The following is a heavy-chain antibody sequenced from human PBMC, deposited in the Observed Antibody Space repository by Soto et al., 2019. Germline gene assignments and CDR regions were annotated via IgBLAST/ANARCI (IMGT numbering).Heavy chain of an antibody. CDR3: ASYSSSSGTDY. CDR2: INHSGST. D-gene: IGHD6-6*01. Sequence: SETLSLTXAVYGGSFSGYYWSWIRQPPGKGLEWIGEINHSGSTNYNPSLKSRVTISVDTSKNQFSLKLSSVTAADTAVYYCASYSSSSGTDYWGQGTLVTISS. V-gene: IGHV4-34*01. J-gene: IGHJ4*02. CDR1: GGSFSGYY.